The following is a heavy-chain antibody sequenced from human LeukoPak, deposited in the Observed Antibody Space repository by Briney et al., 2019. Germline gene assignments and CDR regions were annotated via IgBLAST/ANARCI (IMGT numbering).Heavy chain of an antibody. CDR1: GDSVSSNSAA. V-gene: IGHV6-1*01. CDR3: ARDRWIAAAGPQYYYYYGMDV. CDR2: TYYRSKWYN. Sequence: SQTLSLTCAISGDSVSSNSAAWNWIRQSPSRGLEWLGRTYYRSKWYNDYAVSVKSRITINPDTSKNQFSLQLNSVTPEDTAVYYCARDRWIAAAGPQYYYYYGMDVWGQGTTVTVSS. J-gene: IGHJ6*02. D-gene: IGHD6-25*01.